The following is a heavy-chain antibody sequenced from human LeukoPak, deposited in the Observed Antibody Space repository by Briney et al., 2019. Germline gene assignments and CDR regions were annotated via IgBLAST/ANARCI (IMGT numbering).Heavy chain of an antibody. J-gene: IGHJ4*02. CDR2: FDPEDGET. V-gene: IGHV1-24*01. Sequence: ASVKVSCKVSGYTLTDLSMHWVRQASGKGLEWMGGFDPEDGETIYAQKFQGRVTMTEDTSTDTAYMELSSLRSEDTAVYYCATVAMGSVWFGELFSWVYWGQGTLVTVSS. CDR1: GYTLTDLS. CDR3: ATVAMGSVWFGELFSWVY. D-gene: IGHD3-10*01.